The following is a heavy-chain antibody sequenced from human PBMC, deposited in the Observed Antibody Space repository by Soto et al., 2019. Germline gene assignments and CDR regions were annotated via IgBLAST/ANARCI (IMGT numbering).Heavy chain of an antibody. V-gene: IGHV3-74*01. CDR2: INTDGSKT. J-gene: IGHJ6*03. CDR3: ARTPIDGAVARDYYDCMDV. D-gene: IGHD4-17*01. CDR1: GFTFSSYW. Sequence: EVQLVESGGGLVQPGGSLRLSCAASGFTFSSYWMHWVRQAPGKGLVWVSRINTDGSKTNYADSVKGQFTISSDNAKKTLYLQMNSLRAEDTAVYYCARTPIDGAVARDYYDCMDVWGKGTTVTASS.